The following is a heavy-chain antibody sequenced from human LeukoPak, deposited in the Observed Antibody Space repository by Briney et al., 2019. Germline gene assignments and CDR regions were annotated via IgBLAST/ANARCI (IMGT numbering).Heavy chain of an antibody. J-gene: IGHJ4*02. V-gene: IGHV3-30*03. D-gene: IGHD6-13*01. CDR2: ISYDGSNK. CDR3: ARVRYSSSWYYFDY. Sequence: PGGSLRLSCAASGFTFSSYGMHWVRQAPGKGLEWVAVISYDGSNKYYADSVKGRFTISRDNSKNTLYLQMNSLRAEDTAVYYCARVRYSSSWYYFDYWGQGTLVTVSS. CDR1: GFTFSSYG.